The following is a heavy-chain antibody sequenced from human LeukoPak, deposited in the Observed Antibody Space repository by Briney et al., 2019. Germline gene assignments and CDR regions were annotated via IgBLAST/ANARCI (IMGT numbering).Heavy chain of an antibody. CDR2: INPSGGST. Sequence: ASVTVSCKASGYTFTSYYMHWVRQAPGQGLEWMGIINPSGGSTSYAQKFQGRVTMTRDTSTSTVYMELSSLRSEDTAVYYCARDPVTIFGVDYYYYYYMDVWGKGTTVTVSS. CDR3: ARDPVTIFGVDYYYYYYMDV. D-gene: IGHD3-3*01. CDR1: GYTFTSYY. V-gene: IGHV1-46*01. J-gene: IGHJ6*03.